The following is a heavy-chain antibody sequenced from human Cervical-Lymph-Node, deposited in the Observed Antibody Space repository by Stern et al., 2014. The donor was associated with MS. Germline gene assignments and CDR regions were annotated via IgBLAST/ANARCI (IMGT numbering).Heavy chain of an antibody. CDR3: ARGAYCTSTSCRRHIYDFVMDV. CDR1: GFTFSSYN. Sequence: EVQLVESGGGLVQPGGSLRLSCAASGFTFSSYNMHWVRQAPGKGLEYVSGSSSNGGSTYYANSVKGRFTISRDNSKNTLYLQMGSLRVEDMAVYYCARGAYCTSTSCRRHIYDFVMDVGGQGTTVTVSS. D-gene: IGHD2-2*01. V-gene: IGHV3-64*01. CDR2: SSSNGGST. J-gene: IGHJ6*02.